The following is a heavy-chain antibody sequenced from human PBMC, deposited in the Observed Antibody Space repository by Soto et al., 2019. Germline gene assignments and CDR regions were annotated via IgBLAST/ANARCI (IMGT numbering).Heavy chain of an antibody. CDR1: GFTFSSYA. Sequence: EVQLLESGGGLVQPGGSLRLSCAASGFTFSSYAMSWVRQAPGKGLEWVSVISGSDGSTYYAASVKGRFTISRDNSKNTPYLHMNSLSAEETAVYYCTRRTSGWYLDYWGQGTVVTVPS. CDR3: TRRTSGWYLDY. J-gene: IGHJ4*02. V-gene: IGHV3-23*01. D-gene: IGHD6-19*01. CDR2: ISGSDGST.